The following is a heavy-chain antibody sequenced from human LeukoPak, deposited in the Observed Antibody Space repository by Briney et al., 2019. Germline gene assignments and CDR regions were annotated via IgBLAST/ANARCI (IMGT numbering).Heavy chain of an antibody. CDR2: IIPIFGTA. CDR3: AREGRSITGTLLT. J-gene: IGHJ5*02. Sequence: ASVKVSCKASVGTFSSYAISWVRQAPGQGLEWMGGIIPIFGTANYAQKFQGRVTITTDESTSTAYMELSSLRSEDTAVYYCAREGRSITGTLLTWGQGTLVTVSS. V-gene: IGHV1-69*05. CDR1: VGTFSSYA. D-gene: IGHD1-20*01.